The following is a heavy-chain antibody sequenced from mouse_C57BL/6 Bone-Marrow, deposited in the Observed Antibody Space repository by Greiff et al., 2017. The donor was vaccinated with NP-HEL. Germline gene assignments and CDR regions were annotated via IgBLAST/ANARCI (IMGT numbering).Heavy chain of an antibody. V-gene: IGHV10-1*01. D-gene: IGHD1-1*01. J-gene: IGHJ1*03. Sequence: EVKLVESGGGLVQPKGSLKLSCAASGFSFNTYAMNWVRQAPGKGLEWVARIRSKSNNYATYYADSVKDRFTISRDDSESMLYLQMNNLKTEDTAMYYCVRQGYYGSSEWYFDVWGTGTTVTVSS. CDR3: VRQGYYGSSEWYFDV. CDR2: IRSKSNNYAT. CDR1: GFSFNTYA.